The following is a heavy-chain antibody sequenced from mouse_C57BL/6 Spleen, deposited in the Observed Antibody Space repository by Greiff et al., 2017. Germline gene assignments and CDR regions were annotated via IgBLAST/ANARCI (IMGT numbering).Heavy chain of an antibody. D-gene: IGHD3-2*02. CDR2: IYPGSGST. CDR3: ARTNSSGYVPDY. Sequence: QVQLKQPGAELVKPGASVKMSCKASGYTFTSYWITWVKQRPGQGLEWIGDIYPGSGSTNYNEKFKSKATLTVDTSSSTAYMQLSSLTSEDSAVYYGARTNSSGYVPDYWGKGTTLTVSS. V-gene: IGHV1-55*01. J-gene: IGHJ2*01. CDR1: GYTFTSYW.